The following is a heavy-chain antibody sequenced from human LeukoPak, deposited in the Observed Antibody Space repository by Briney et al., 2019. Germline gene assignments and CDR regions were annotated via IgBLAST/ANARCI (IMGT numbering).Heavy chain of an antibody. D-gene: IGHD3-3*01. J-gene: IGHJ4*02. Sequence: GGSLRLSCAASGFTVSSIHMVWVRQAPGKGLEWVSGISGSGGSTYYADSVKGRFTISRDNSKNTLYLQMHSLRAEDTAVYYCAKGTIFGVEGYFNSWGQGTLVTVSS. CDR3: AKGTIFGVEGYFNS. CDR2: ISGSGGST. V-gene: IGHV3-23*01. CDR1: GFTVSSIH.